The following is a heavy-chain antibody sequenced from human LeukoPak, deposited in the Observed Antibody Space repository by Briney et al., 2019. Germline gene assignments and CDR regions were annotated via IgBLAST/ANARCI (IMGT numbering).Heavy chain of an antibody. V-gene: IGHV4-34*01. J-gene: IGHJ4*02. CDR3: ARSLFFHYGSGSYSPRSFDY. Sequence: PSETLSLTCAVYGGSFSGYYWSWIRQPPGKGLEWIGEINHSGSTNYNPSLKSRVTISVGTSKNQFSLKLSSVTAADTAVYYCARSLFFHYGSGSYSPRSFDYWGQGTLVTVSS. CDR2: INHSGST. D-gene: IGHD3-10*01. CDR1: GGSFSGYY.